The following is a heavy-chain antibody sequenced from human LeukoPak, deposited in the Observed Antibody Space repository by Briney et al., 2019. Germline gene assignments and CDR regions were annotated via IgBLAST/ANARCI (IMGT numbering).Heavy chain of an antibody. J-gene: IGHJ4*02. CDR2: ISAYNGNT. Sequence: ASVKVSCKASGYTFTNYGISWVRQAPGQGLEWMGRISAYNGNTNYAQKVQGRVTMTTDTSTNIAYMELRSLGSDDTAVYYCARGAPLVRRHLDYWGQGTLVTVSS. CDR3: ARGAPLVRRHLDY. V-gene: IGHV1-18*01. CDR1: GYTFTNYG. D-gene: IGHD6-6*01.